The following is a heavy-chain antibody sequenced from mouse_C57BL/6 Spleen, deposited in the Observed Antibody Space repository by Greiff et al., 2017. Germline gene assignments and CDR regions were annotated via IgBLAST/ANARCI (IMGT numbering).Heavy chain of an antibody. D-gene: IGHD2-2*01. V-gene: IGHV1-55*01. CDR3: ARGRGYDGPMDY. CDR2: IYPGSGST. CDR1: GYTFTSYW. Sequence: QVQLQQPGAELVKPGASVKMSCKASGYTFTSYWITWVKQRPGQGLEWIGDIYPGSGSTNYNEKFKSKATLTVATSSSTAYMQLSSLTSEDSAVYYCARGRGYDGPMDYWGQGTSVTVSS. J-gene: IGHJ4*01.